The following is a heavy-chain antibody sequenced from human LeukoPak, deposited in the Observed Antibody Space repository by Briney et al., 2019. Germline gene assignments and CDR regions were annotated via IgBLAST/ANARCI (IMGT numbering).Heavy chain of an antibody. J-gene: IGHJ4*02. V-gene: IGHV3-23*01. CDR3: AKDLPFIAVAANTFDY. D-gene: IGHD6-19*01. CDR2: ISCSGGST. CDR1: GFTFSSYA. Sequence: PGGSLRLSCAASGFTFSSYAMSWVRQAPGKGLEWVSAISCSGGSTYYADSVKGRFTISRDNSKNTLYLQMNSLRAEDTAVYYRAKDLPFIAVAANTFDYWGQGTLVTVSS.